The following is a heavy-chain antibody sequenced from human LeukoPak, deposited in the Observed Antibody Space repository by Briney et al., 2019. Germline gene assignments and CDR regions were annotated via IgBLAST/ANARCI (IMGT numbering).Heavy chain of an antibody. J-gene: IGHJ4*02. Sequence: PGGSLRLSCAASGFTFSNAWMIWVRQAPGKGLEWVGRIKSKSDGGTTDYAAPVKGRFTISRDDSRNTLYLQMNSLKTEDTAVYYCAKDKEIAAPGSPYYWGQGTLVTVSS. CDR2: IKSKSDGGTT. V-gene: IGHV3-15*01. D-gene: IGHD6-13*01. CDR1: GFTFSNAW. CDR3: AKDKEIAAPGSPYY.